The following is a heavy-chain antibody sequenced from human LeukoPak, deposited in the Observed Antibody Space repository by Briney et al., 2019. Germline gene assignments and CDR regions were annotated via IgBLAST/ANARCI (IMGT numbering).Heavy chain of an antibody. D-gene: IGHD3-3*01. CDR3: ARGPLFNSAWLDY. V-gene: IGHV1-8*01. J-gene: IGHJ4*02. CDR2: MNPNSGNT. CDR1: GYTFTRYD. Sequence: ASVKVSCKTSGYTFTRYDVNWVRQAHGQGPEWMGWMNPNSGNTHYAQKFQGRVTLTRNTSISTAYMELSSLRSEDTAVYYCARGPLFNSAWLDYWGQGTLVKVSS.